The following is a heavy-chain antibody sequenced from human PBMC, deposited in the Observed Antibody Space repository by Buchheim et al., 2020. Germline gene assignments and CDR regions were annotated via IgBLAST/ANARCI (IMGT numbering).Heavy chain of an antibody. CDR1: GYTFTSYY. D-gene: IGHD2-21*01. CDR3: ARGAFLVVVGASDWYFDL. J-gene: IGHJ2*01. V-gene: IGHV1-46*01. Sequence: QVQLVQSGAEVKKPGASVKVSCKASGYTFTSYYMHWVRQAPGQGLEWMGIINPSGGSTSYAQKFQGRVTMTRDTSTGTVYMELSSLRSEDTAVYYCARGAFLVVVGASDWYFDLWGRGTL. CDR2: INPSGGST.